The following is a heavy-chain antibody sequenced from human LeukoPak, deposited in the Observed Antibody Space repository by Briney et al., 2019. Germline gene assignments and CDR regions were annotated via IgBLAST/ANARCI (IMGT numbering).Heavy chain of an antibody. CDR1: GYSFTSYW. Sequence: GESLKISCKGSGYSFTSYWIGWVRQMPGKGLEWMGIIYPGDSDTRYSPSFQGQVTISADKSISTAYLQMNSLRAEDTAVYYCARAVITMAPTYYFDYWGQGTLVTVSS. CDR2: IYPGDSDT. D-gene: IGHD4-23*01. CDR3: ARAVITMAPTYYFDY. V-gene: IGHV5-51*01. J-gene: IGHJ4*02.